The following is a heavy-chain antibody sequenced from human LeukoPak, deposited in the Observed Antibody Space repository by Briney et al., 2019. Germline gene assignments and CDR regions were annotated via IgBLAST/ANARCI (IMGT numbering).Heavy chain of an antibody. CDR2: ISSSSSYI. CDR3: ARDGGIFNWFDP. CDR1: GFTFSSYG. Sequence: GGSLRLSCAASGFTFSSYGMNWVRQAPGKGLEWVSSISSSSSYIYYADSVKGRFTISRDNAKNSLYLQMNSLRAEDTAVYYCARDGGIFNWFDPWGQGTLVTVSS. V-gene: IGHV3-21*01. J-gene: IGHJ5*02. D-gene: IGHD3-16*01.